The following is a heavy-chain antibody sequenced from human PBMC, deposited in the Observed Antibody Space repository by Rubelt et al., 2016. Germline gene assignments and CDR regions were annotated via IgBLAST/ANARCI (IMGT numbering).Heavy chain of an antibody. D-gene: IGHD4-17*01. CDR1: GYTFTNYG. J-gene: IGHJ4*02. CDR2: IDACNGDT. CDR3: ARANHGDYEDY. Sequence: QVQLVQSGAEVKKPGASVKVSCQASGYTFTNYGMHWVRQAPGHRLEWMGWIDACNGDTKYSQNVKDRVSINRDASANTAYMELSSLRSEDTAVYYCARANHGDYEDYWGQGTLVTVSS. V-gene: IGHV1-3*01.